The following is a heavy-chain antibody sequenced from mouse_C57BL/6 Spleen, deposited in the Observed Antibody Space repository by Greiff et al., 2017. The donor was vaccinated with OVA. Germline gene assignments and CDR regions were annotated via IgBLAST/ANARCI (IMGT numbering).Heavy chain of an antibody. CDR3: ARMGRDYYSLDY. CDR1: GYTFTSYW. J-gene: IGHJ2*01. Sequence: QVQLQQPGAELVKPGASVKMSCKASGYTFTSYWITWVKQRPGQGLEWIGDIYPGSGSTNYNEKFKSKATLTVDTSSSTAYMQLSSLTSEDSAVYYCARMGRDYYSLDYWGQGTTLTVSS. CDR2: IYPGSGST. D-gene: IGHD2-12*01. V-gene: IGHV1-55*01.